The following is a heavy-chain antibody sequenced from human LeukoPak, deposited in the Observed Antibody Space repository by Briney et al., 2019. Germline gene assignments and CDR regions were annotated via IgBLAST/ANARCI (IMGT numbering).Heavy chain of an antibody. CDR1: GFTFSSYA. J-gene: IGHJ1*01. V-gene: IGHV3-23*01. CDR2: ISGSGGST. CDR3: AVFYYYDSSGSFKEYFQH. Sequence: GGSLRLSCAASGFTFSSYAMSWVRQAPGKGLEWVSAISGSGGSTYYADSVKGRFTISRDNSKNTLYLQMNSLRAEDTAVYYCAVFYYYDSSGSFKEYFQHWGQGTLVTVPS. D-gene: IGHD3-22*01.